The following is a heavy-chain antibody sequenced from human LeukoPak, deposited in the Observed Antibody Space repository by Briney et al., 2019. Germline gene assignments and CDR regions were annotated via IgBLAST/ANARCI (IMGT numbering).Heavy chain of an antibody. D-gene: IGHD3-3*01. CDR1: GGFFSGYY. V-gene: IGHV4-34*01. CDR3: ARGRTYDFWSGYYKGFDY. J-gene: IGHJ4*02. Sequence: SETLSLTCAVYGGFFSGYYWSWIRQPPGKGLEWIGEINHSGSTNYNPSLKSRVTISVDTSKNQFSLKLSSVTAADTAVYYCARGRTYDFWSGYYKGFDYWGQGTLVTVSS. CDR2: INHSGST.